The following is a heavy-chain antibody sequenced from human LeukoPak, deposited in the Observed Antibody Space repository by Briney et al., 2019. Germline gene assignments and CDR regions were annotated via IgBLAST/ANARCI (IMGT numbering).Heavy chain of an antibody. Sequence: GGSLRLSFAASGFTFGSYWMHWVRQAPGKGLVWVSRINTDGGSTTYADSVKGRFTISRDNAKNTLYLQMNSLRAEDTAVYYCGRGFSIVPAGIPDYWGLGTLVTVSS. CDR2: INTDGGST. CDR3: GRGFSIVPAGIPDY. CDR1: GFTFGSYW. V-gene: IGHV3-74*01. D-gene: IGHD2-2*02. J-gene: IGHJ4*02.